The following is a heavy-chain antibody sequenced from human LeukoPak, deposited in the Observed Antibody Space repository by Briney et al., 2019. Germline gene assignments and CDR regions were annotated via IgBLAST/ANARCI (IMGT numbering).Heavy chain of an antibody. J-gene: IGHJ4*02. CDR2: IYSGGST. V-gene: IGHV3-66*01. CDR1: GFTVSSNY. Sequence: GESLRLSCAASGFTVSSNYMSWVRQAPGKGLEWVSVIYSGGSTHYADSVKGRFTISRDNSKNTLYLQMNSLRAEDTAVYYCASLRSGWYGDYWGQGTLVTVSS. CDR3: ASLRSGWYGDY. D-gene: IGHD6-19*01.